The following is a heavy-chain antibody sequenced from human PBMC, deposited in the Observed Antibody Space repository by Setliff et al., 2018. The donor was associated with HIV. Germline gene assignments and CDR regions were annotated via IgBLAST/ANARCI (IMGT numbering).Heavy chain of an antibody. CDR3: ARGYYGSDLQNAMDV. Sequence: GESLKISCAASGFTFSSYWMHWVRQAPGKGLVWVSRLNTGGSSTKYADSVKGRFTISRDNAKNTLYLQMDSLRGEDTAVYYCARGYYGSDLQNAMDVWGQGTTVTVSS. V-gene: IGHV3-74*03. CDR1: GFTFSSYW. CDR2: LNTGGSST. J-gene: IGHJ6*02. D-gene: IGHD3-10*01.